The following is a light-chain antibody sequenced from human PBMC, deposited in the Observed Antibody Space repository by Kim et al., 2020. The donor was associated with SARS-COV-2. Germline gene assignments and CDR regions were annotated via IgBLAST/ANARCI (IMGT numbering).Light chain of an antibody. V-gene: IGKV1D-16*01. CDR1: KDISTW. Sequence: ASVGDRVTLTCRASKDISTWLAWYQQKPGKPPKSLIYAASSLQSGVPSRFSGSGSGTDFTLTISSLQPEDFAIYYCQQYNHYPLTFGGGTKVDIK. CDR3: QQYNHYPLT. CDR2: AAS. J-gene: IGKJ4*01.